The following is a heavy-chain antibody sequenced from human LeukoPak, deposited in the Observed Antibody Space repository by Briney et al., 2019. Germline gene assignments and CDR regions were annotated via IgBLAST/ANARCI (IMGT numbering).Heavy chain of an antibody. V-gene: IGHV3-30*04. CDR3: ARDSVARFYFDY. Sequence: PGGSLRLSCAASGFTFSTYAMHWVRQAPGKGLEWVAVVAYDGSNIFYADSVKGRFTISRDNSKNTLYLQMNSLRAEDTAVYYCARDSVARFYFDYWGQGTLVTVSS. CDR1: GFTFSTYA. J-gene: IGHJ4*02. CDR2: VAYDGSNI.